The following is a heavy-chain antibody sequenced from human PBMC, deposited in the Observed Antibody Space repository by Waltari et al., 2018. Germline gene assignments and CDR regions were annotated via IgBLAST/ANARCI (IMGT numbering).Heavy chain of an antibody. V-gene: IGHV2-5*01. J-gene: IGHJ1*01. CDR3: AHSSRQLDPPEYFQH. CDR1: GFSLSTSGVG. Sequence: QITLKESGPTLVKPTQTLTLTCTFSGFSLSTSGVGVGWIRQPPGKALEWLALIYWNDDKRYSPSLKSRLTITKDTSKNQVVLTMTNMDPVDTATYYCAHSSRQLDPPEYFQHWGQGTLVTVSS. D-gene: IGHD6-13*01. CDR2: IYWNDDK.